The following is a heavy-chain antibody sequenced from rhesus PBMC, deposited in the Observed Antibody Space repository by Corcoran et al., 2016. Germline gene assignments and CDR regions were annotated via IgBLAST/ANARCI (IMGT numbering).Heavy chain of an antibody. J-gene: IGHJ6*01. D-gene: IGHD3-9*01. CDR3: ARGYYEDDYGYYYTSSGLDS. Sequence: EVQLVESGGGLVQPGGSLRLSCAASGFTFSSYWMYWVRQAPGKGLEWVSRISRYRTSPTYADSLKGRFTISRENAKISLYLHMNSLRAEDTAVYYCARGYYEDDYGYYYTSSGLDSWGQGVVVTVSS. V-gene: IGHV3-119*01. CDR1: GFTFSSYW. CDR2: ISRYRTSP.